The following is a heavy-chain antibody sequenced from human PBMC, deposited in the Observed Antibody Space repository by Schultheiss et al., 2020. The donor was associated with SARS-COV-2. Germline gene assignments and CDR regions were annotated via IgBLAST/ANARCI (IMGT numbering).Heavy chain of an antibody. CDR2: ISSSGSTI. CDR1: GFTFSSYG. Sequence: GGSLRLSCAASGFTFSSYGMHWVRQAPGKGLEWVSYISSSGSTIYYADSVKGRFTISRDNAKNSLYLQMNSLRAEDTAVYYCARAGYCSSTSCYPYYYYYMDVWGKGTTVTVSS. CDR3: ARAGYCSSTSCYPYYYYYMDV. D-gene: IGHD2-2*01. J-gene: IGHJ6*03. V-gene: IGHV3-48*04.